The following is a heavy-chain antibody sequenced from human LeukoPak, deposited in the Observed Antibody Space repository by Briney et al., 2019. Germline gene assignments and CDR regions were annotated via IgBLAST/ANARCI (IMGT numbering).Heavy chain of an antibody. V-gene: IGHV3-74*01. Sequence: PGGSLRLSCAASGFTFSNYWMHWVRQAPGKGLVWVSRINSDGINTSYADSVKGRFTISRDNAKNSLYPQMNSLRAEDTAVYYCAELGITMIGGVWGKGTTVTISS. J-gene: IGHJ6*04. CDR2: INSDGINT. CDR1: GFTFSNYW. D-gene: IGHD3-10*02. CDR3: AELGITMIGGV.